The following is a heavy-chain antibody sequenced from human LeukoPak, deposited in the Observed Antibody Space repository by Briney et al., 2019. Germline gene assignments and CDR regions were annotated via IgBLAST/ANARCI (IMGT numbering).Heavy chain of an antibody. CDR1: GYSISSGYY. CDR3: AAYSSGGSCYSDSDY. D-gene: IGHD2-15*01. Sequence: SETLSLTCAVSGYSISSGYYWGWIRQPPGKGLEWIGSIYHSGSTYYNPSLKSRVTISVDTSKNQFSLKLSSVTAADTAVYYCAAYSSGGSCYSDSDYWGQGTLVTVSS. CDR2: IYHSGST. J-gene: IGHJ4*02. V-gene: IGHV4-38-2*01.